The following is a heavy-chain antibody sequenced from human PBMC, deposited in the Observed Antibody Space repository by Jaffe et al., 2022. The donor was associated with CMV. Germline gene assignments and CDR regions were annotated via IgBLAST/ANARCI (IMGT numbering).Heavy chain of an antibody. D-gene: IGHD3-10*01. CDR1: GYSFASYW. CDR2: IDPTDSYT. Sequence: EVQLVQSGAEVKKPGESLRISCRGSGYSFASYWISWVRQVPGKGLEWMGRIDPTDSYTSYSPSFQGHVTISADKSISTANLQWSSLKASDTAMYYCARLSVGPFGVDWFDPWGQGTLVTVSS. J-gene: IGHJ5*02. CDR3: ARLSVGPFGVDWFDP. V-gene: IGHV5-10-1*03.